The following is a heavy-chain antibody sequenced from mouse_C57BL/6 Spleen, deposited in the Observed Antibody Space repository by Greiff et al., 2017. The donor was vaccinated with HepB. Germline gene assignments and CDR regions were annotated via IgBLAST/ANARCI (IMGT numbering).Heavy chain of an antibody. V-gene: IGHV1-69*01. CDR3: ARGKMDYDWFAY. CDR1: GYTFTSYW. J-gene: IGHJ3*01. CDR2: IDPSDSYT. D-gene: IGHD2-4*01. Sequence: QVQLKQPGAELVMPGASVKLSCKASGYTFTSYWMHWVKQRPGQGLEWIGEIDPSDSYTNYNQKFKGKSTLTVDKSSSTAYMQLSSLTSEDSAVYYCARGKMDYDWFAYWGQGTLVTVSA.